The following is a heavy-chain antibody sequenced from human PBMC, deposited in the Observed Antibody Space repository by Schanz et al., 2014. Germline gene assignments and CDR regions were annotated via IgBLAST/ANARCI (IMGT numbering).Heavy chain of an antibody. V-gene: IGHV3-64*04. CDR3: AKQHIVRGVIYLNWFDS. J-gene: IGHJ5*01. D-gene: IGHD3-10*01. CDR2: ISNNGDST. Sequence: VQLVESGGDLVQPGGSLRLSCSASGFTFSTFAMHWVRQAPGKGLEYISAISNNGDSTYYADSVKGRFTISRDNSKNTLYLQMNSLRAEDTAVYYCAKQHIVRGVIYLNWFDSWGQGTLVTVSS. CDR1: GFTFSTFA.